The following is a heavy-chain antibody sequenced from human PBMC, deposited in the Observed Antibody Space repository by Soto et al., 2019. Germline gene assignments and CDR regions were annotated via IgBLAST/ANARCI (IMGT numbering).Heavy chain of an antibody. CDR3: ARSRHDYGDDGAYYYYGMDV. CDR1: GFTFSSYD. D-gene: IGHD4-17*01. Sequence: GGSLRLSCAASGFTFSSYDMHWVRQATGKGLEWVSAIGTAGDTYYPGSVKGRFTISRENAKNSLYLQMNSLRAEDTAVYYCARSRHDYGDDGAYYYYGMDVWGQGTTVTVSS. J-gene: IGHJ6*02. V-gene: IGHV3-13*01. CDR2: IGTAGDT.